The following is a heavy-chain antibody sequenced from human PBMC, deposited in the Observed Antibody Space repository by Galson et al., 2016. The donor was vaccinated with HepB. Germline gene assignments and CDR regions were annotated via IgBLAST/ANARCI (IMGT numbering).Heavy chain of an antibody. CDR1: GFTFRSYS. CDR2: TSYAGDRN. CDR3: ARQTGSSCWLDY. V-gene: IGHV3-30*03. J-gene: IGHJ4*02. Sequence: SLRLSCAASGFTFRSYSMNWVRQAPGKGLEWVALTSYAGDRNYYADSVKGRFTISRDNSKNTLYLEMKSLRVEDTAVYYCARQTGSSCWLDYWGQGTLVTFSS. D-gene: IGHD6-19*01.